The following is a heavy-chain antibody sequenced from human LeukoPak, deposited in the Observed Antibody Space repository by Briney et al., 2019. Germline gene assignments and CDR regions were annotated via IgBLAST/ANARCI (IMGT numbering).Heavy chain of an antibody. CDR3: ATATTLAGGYYYYYGMDV. Sequence: GGYLRLSCAASGFTVSSNYMSWDRQAQGKGLEWGSVIYSGGRTYYADSVKGRFTISRDNSNNTLYLQMNSLRAEDTAVYYCATATTLAGGYYYYYGMDVWGQGTTVTVSS. V-gene: IGHV3-66*01. J-gene: IGHJ6*02. CDR1: GFTVSSNY. D-gene: IGHD4-23*01. CDR2: IYSGGRT.